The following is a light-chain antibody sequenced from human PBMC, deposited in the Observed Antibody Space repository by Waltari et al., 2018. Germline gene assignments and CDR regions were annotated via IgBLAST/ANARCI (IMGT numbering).Light chain of an antibody. CDR1: RSNIGNND. CDR3: AAWDDSLNGVV. Sequence: QSVLPQPPSLSEAPRQRVTISCSGSRSNIGNNDVNWYQQLPGKAPKLLIYYDNLLPSGVSDRFSGSKSGTSASLAISGLQSEDEADYYCAAWDDSLNGVVFGGGTKLTVL. V-gene: IGLV1-36*01. CDR2: YDN. J-gene: IGLJ2*01.